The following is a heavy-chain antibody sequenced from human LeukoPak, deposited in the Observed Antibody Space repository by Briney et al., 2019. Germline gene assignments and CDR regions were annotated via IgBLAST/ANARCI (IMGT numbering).Heavy chain of an antibody. V-gene: IGHV1-18*01. Sequence: ASVKVSCKASGYTFTSYGISWVRQAPGQGLEWMGWISAYNGNTNYAQKLQGRVTMTTDTSTSTAYMELRSLRSDDTAVYYCARDRGIAAAVGENWFDPWGQGTLVTVSS. D-gene: IGHD6-13*01. CDR3: ARDRGIAAAVGENWFDP. J-gene: IGHJ5*02. CDR2: ISAYNGNT. CDR1: GYTFTSYG.